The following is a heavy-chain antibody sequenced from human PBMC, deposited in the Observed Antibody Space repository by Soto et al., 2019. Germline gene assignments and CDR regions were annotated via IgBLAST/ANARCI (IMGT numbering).Heavy chain of an antibody. D-gene: IGHD3-22*01. CDR1: GYNFTSHY. J-gene: IGHJ6*02. V-gene: IGHV1-46*01. CDR2: IYPRGGST. CDR3: ARVGYSSTGTTLHYGLDV. Sequence: ASVKVSCKTSGYNFTSHYIHWVRQAPGQRLESMGIIYPRGGSTIYAQKFQGKVTTTRDTSTHTLYMELSSLRSEDTAIYYCARVGYSSTGTTLHYGLDVWGPGTTVTVSS.